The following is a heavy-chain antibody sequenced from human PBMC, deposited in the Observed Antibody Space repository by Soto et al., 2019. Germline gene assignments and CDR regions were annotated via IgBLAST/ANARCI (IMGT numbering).Heavy chain of an antibody. Sequence: QVQLVQSGAEVKKPGASVKVSCKASGYTFXGYYMHWVRQXPGQGLEWXXXXNPNXXXTNXAQXXXXXXXXXXXXXXXXXXXXXXXXXXXXTAXYYCARGDDRPVGVYYYGMDVW. CDR3: ARGDDRPVGVYYYGMDV. CDR1: GYTFXGYY. V-gene: IGHV1-2*01. CDR2: XNPNXXXT. D-gene: IGHD3-10*01. J-gene: IGHJ6*01.